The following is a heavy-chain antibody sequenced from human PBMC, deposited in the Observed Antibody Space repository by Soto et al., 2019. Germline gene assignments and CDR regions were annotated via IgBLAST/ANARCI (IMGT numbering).Heavy chain of an antibody. Sequence: QLQLQESGSGLVEPSQTLSLTCAVSGGSISSGGYSWSWIRQPPGKGLEWIGYIYHSGNTHYSQALKSRVIRAPDRSKNQFSLKLTSVTAADTAVYYCARAGSGYSTSWYDVEYWGQGILVTVSS. CDR3: ARAGSGYSTSWYDVEY. D-gene: IGHD6-13*01. J-gene: IGHJ4*02. CDR2: IYHSGNT. CDR1: GGSISSGGYS. V-gene: IGHV4-30-2*01.